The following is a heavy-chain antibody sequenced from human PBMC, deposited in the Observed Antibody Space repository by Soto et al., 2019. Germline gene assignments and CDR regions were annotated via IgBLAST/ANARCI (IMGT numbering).Heavy chain of an antibody. CDR2: VSKDGSDK. V-gene: IGHV3-30-3*01. Sequence: VRLSCAACAFIFSVFPRHWCLQAPGKGLEWVAVVSKDGSDKHYADSVKGRFTISRDNSENTLHLQMNSLRPEDTGVYYCARSYRGDNGALDYWGQGTPVTVSS. J-gene: IGHJ4*02. D-gene: IGHD2-21*01. CDR3: ARSYRGDNGALDY. CDR1: AFIFSVFP.